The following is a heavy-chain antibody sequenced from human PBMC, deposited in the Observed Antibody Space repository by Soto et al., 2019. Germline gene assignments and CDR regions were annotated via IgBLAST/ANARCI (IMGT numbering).Heavy chain of an antibody. CDR2: IKSKTDGVPT. J-gene: IGHJ4*02. CDR3: TTDPGPYSSAY. CDR1: GFTFNNAW. D-gene: IGHD6-25*01. Sequence: GGSLRLSCAASGFTFNNAWMNWVRRAPGKGLEWVGRIKSKTDGVPTDYAASVKGRFTISRDDSKNTLYLQMNSLKTEDTAVYFCTTDPGPYSSAYWGQGTLVTVSS. V-gene: IGHV3-15*07.